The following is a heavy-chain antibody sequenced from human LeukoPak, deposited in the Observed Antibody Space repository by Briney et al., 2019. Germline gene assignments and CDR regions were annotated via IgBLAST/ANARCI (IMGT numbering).Heavy chain of an antibody. CDR1: GDTFTGYY. J-gene: IGHJ3*02. Sequence: GASVKVSCKASGDTFTGYYMHWVRQAPGQGLEWMGWINPNSGGTNYAQKFLGRVTMTRDTSITTAYMELSRLRSDDTAVYYCARGGSGWFDAFDIWGQGTMVTVSS. CDR2: INPNSGGT. D-gene: IGHD6-19*01. V-gene: IGHV1-2*02. CDR3: ARGGSGWFDAFDI.